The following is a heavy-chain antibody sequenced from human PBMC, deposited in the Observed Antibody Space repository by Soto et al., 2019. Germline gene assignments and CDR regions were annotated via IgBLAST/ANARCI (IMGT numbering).Heavy chain of an antibody. D-gene: IGHD3-22*01. V-gene: IGHV3-9*01. Sequence: GGSLRLSCGGSGFSFDDYTMHWVRQAPGKGPEWVASLSWNSGFSGYADSVKGRFTISRDNAQSSVHLQMNNLRTEDTALYYCAKGRGTIVVTDAYDIWGQGTMVTVSS. CDR3: AKGRGTIVVTDAYDI. CDR1: GFSFDDYT. CDR2: LSWNSGFS. J-gene: IGHJ3*02.